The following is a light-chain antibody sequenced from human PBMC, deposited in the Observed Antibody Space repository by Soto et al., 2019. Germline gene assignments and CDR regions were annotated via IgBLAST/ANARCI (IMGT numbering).Light chain of an antibody. CDR1: SSDVGNYNL. V-gene: IGLV2-23*02. J-gene: IGLJ1*01. Sequence: QSALTQPASVSGSPGQSITISCTGTSSDVGNYNLVSWYQHHPGKAPNLMISEVTKRPSGVSDRFSDSKSGNTASLTISGLQAEDEADYYCCSYAGSSTYVFGTGTKLTVL. CDR3: CSYAGSSTYV. CDR2: EVT.